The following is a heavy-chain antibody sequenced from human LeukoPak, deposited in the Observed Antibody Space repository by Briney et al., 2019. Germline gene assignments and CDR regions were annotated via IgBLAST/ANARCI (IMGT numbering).Heavy chain of an antibody. CDR3: ARGRTYCTNGVCYGTLNWYFDL. V-gene: IGHV3-74*01. CDR1: GFTFSSYW. D-gene: IGHD2-8*01. Sequence: PGGSLRLSCAASGFTFSSYWMHWVRQAPGKGLVWVSRINSDGSSTSYADSVKGRFTISRDNAKNTLYLQMNSLRAEDTAVYYCARGRTYCTNGVCYGTLNWYFDLWGRGTLVTVSS. J-gene: IGHJ2*01. CDR2: INSDGSST.